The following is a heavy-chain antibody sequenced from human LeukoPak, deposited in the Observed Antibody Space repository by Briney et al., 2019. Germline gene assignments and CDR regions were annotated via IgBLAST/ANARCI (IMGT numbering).Heavy chain of an antibody. V-gene: IGHV1-46*01. Sequence: ASVKVSCKASGYTFTSYYMHWVRQAPGQGLEWMGIINPSGGSTSYAQKFQGRVTMTRVTSTSTVYMELSSLRSEDTAVYYCARDPVLRFLEWLPQYYFDYWGQGTLVTVSS. J-gene: IGHJ4*02. CDR1: GYTFTSYY. CDR3: ARDPVLRFLEWLPQYYFDY. CDR2: INPSGGST. D-gene: IGHD3-3*01.